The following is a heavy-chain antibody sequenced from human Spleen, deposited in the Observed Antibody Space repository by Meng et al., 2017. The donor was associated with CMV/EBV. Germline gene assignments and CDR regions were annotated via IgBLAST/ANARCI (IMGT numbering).Heavy chain of an antibody. CDR1: GFAFSNYG. CDR3: ATGDLVVMIAIPLDY. V-gene: IGHV3-30*02. Sequence: GESLKISCAASGFAFSNYGMHWVRQAPGKGPEWVAVIRSDGNNKHYTDSVKGRFTVSRDTSRDTLFLQMNSLRAEDTAVYYCATGDLVVMIAIPLDYWGQGTLVTVSS. D-gene: IGHD2-21*01. J-gene: IGHJ4*02. CDR2: IRSDGNNK.